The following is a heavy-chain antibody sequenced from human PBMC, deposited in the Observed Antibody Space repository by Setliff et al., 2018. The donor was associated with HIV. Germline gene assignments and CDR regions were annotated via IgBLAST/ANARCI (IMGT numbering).Heavy chain of an antibody. CDR1: GYTFPIYW. D-gene: IGHD3-22*01. J-gene: IGHJ3*02. CDR3: ARWGGSGSMIAVVPYLDAFDI. Sequence: GESLKISCKGSGYTFPIYWIGWVRQMPGKGLEWMGIVSPSDSDTRYSPSFQGQVTISVDKSISTAYLQWTSLKASDTAMYYCARWGGSGSMIAVVPYLDAFDIWGQGTTVTVSS. CDR2: VSPSDSDT. V-gene: IGHV5-51*01.